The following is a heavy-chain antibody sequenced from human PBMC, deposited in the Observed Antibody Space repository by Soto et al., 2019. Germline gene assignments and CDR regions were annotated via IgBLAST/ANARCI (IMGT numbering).Heavy chain of an antibody. CDR3: ARASDGYRSGWYVGYFDY. D-gene: IGHD6-19*01. CDR2: IRAYNGYT. CDR1: GYTFTSYG. Sequence: ASVKVSCKASGYTFTSYGISWVRQAPGQGLEWMGWIRAYNGYTNYAQKFQGRVTVTTDTSTSTAYMELRSLISDDTAVYYCARASDGYRSGWYVGYFDYWGQGTLVTVPQ. J-gene: IGHJ4*02. V-gene: IGHV1-18*04.